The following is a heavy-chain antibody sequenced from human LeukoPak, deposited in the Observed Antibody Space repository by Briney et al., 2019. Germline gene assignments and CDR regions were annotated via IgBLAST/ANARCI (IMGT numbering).Heavy chain of an antibody. CDR1: GGSFTDYN. CDR3: ARSNSPLGGNWFDP. CDR2: INHSGST. D-gene: IGHD3-16*01. Sequence: PSETLSLTCAVYGGSFTDYNWNWIRQPPGKGLEWIGEINHSGSTNYNPSLRSRVTVSVDTSKNQFSLKLNSVTAADTAVYYCARSNSPLGGNWFDPWGQGTLVTVSS. J-gene: IGHJ5*02. V-gene: IGHV4-34*01.